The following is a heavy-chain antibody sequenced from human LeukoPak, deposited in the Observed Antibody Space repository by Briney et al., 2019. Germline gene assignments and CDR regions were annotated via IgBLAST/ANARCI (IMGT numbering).Heavy chain of an antibody. J-gene: IGHJ3*02. V-gene: IGHV1-46*01. CDR2: INPSGGST. Sequence: GASVKVSCKASGYTFTSYYMHWVRQAPGQGLEWMGIINPSGGSTSYAQKFQGRVTMTRDTSTSTVYMELSSLRSEDTAVYYCARERGGYYDILTGYYRGPKTADAFDIWGQGTMVTVSS. D-gene: IGHD3-9*01. CDR1: GYTFTSYY. CDR3: ARERGGYYDILTGYYRGPKTADAFDI.